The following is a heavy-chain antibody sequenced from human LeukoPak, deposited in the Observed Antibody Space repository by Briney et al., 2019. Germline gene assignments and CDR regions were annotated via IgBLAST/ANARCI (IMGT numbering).Heavy chain of an antibody. V-gene: IGHV5-51*01. D-gene: IGHD6-6*01. Sequence: GGSLKISCQGSGYSFTSYWIGWVRQMPGKGLEWMGIIYPGDSDTRYSPSFQGQVTISADKTISTAYLQWSSLKASDTDMYYCARQYSSSSPFDYWGQGTLVTVSS. CDR3: ARQYSSSSPFDY. CDR2: IYPGDSDT. J-gene: IGHJ4*02. CDR1: GYSFTSYW.